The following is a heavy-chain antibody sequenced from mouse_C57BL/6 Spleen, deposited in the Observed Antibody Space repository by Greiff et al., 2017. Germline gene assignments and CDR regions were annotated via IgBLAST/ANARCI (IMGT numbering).Heavy chain of an antibody. CDR2: IYPSDSET. V-gene: IGHV1-61*01. J-gene: IGHJ3*01. Sequence: QVQLQQPGAELVRPGSSVKLSCKASGYTFTSYWMDWVKQRPGQGLEWIGNIYPSDSETHYNQKFKDKATLTVDKSSSTAYVQLSSLTSEDSAVYDYARSRDYDGWFEYWGQGTLVTVSA. D-gene: IGHD2-4*01. CDR3: ARSRDYDGWFEY. CDR1: GYTFTSYW.